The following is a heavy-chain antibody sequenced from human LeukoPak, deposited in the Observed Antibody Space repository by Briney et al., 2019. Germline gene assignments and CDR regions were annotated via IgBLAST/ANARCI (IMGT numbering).Heavy chain of an antibody. V-gene: IGHV4-59*01. CDR1: GGSISSYY. Sequence: PSETLSLTCTVSGGSISSYYWSWIRQPPGKGLEWIGYIYNSRSTNYNPSLKSRVTISVDTSKNQFSLKLSSVTAADTAVYYCARSRKGAIAVAGIRTPYYYYYIDVSGKGTTVTVSS. CDR2: IYNSRST. D-gene: IGHD6-19*01. CDR3: ARSRKGAIAVAGIRTPYYYYYIDV. J-gene: IGHJ6*03.